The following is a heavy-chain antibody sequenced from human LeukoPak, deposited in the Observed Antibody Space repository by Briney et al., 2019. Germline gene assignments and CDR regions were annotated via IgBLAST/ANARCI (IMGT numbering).Heavy chain of an antibody. CDR2: IRSKAYGGTT. CDR3: TSLGYCSGGSCQGGDY. D-gene: IGHD2-15*01. Sequence: SGGSLRLSCTASGFTFGDYAMSWFRQAPGKGLEWVGFIRSKAYGGTTEYAASVKGRFTISRDDSKSIAYLQMNSLKTEDTAVYYCTSLGYCSGGSCQGGDYWGQGTLVTVSS. J-gene: IGHJ4*02. CDR1: GFTFGDYA. V-gene: IGHV3-49*03.